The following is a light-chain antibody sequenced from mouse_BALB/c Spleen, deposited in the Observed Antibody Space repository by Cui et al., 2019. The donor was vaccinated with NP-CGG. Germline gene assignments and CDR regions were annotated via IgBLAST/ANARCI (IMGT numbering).Light chain of an antibody. CDR3: ALWYSNHWV. CDR1: TGAVTTSNY. J-gene: IGLJ1*01. CDR2: GTN. Sequence: QAVETPESAPTTSPGETVTLTCRSSTGAVTTSNYANWVQEKPDHLFTGLIGGTNNRAPGVPARFSGSLIGDKAALTITGAHTEDEAIYFCALWYSNHWVFGGGTKLTVL. V-gene: IGLV1*01.